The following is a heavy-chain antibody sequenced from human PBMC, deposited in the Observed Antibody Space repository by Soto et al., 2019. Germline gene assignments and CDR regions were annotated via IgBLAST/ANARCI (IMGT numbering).Heavy chain of an antibody. J-gene: IGHJ5*02. V-gene: IGHV1-18*04. CDR3: ARVRGIAVAGARLWFDP. CDR2: ISAYNGNT. Sequence: QVQLVQSGAEVKKPGASVKVSCKASGYTFTSYGISWVRQAPGQGLEWMGWISAYNGNTNYAHKLQGRVTMTTDTSTSTAYMELRSLRSDDTAVYYCARVRGIAVAGARLWFDPWGQGTLVTVSS. CDR1: GYTFTSYG. D-gene: IGHD6-19*01.